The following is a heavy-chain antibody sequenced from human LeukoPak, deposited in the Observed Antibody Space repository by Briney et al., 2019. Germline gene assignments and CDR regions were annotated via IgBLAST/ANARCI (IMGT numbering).Heavy chain of an antibody. Sequence: SETLSLTCAVYGGSFSGYYWSWIRQPPGKGLEWIGEINHSGSTNYNPSLKSRVTISVDTSKNQFSLKLSSVTAAHTAVYYCAGVRHPPSPTLYSSSWKKYNWFDPWGQGTLVTVSS. CDR2: INHSGST. CDR1: GGSFSGYY. D-gene: IGHD6-13*01. J-gene: IGHJ5*02. V-gene: IGHV4-34*01. CDR3: AGVRHPPSPTLYSSSWKKYNWFDP.